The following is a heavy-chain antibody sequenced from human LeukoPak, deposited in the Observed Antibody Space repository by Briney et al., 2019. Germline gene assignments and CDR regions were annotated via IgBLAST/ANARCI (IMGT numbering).Heavy chain of an antibody. J-gene: IGHJ4*02. CDR1: GFTFSSYA. CDR3: AKAPKGVGFCSGGSCYLLDY. CDR2: ISGSGGST. D-gene: IGHD2-15*01. V-gene: IGHV3-23*01. Sequence: PGGSLRLSCAASGFTFSSYAMSWVRQAPGKGLEWVSTISGSGGSTFYADSVKGRLTISRDNSKSTLYLQMSSLRAEDTAVYYCAKAPKGVGFCSGGSCYLLDYWGQGSPVTVSS.